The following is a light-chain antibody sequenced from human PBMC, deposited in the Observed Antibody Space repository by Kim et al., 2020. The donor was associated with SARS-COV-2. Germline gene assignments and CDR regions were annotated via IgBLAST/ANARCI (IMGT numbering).Light chain of an antibody. CDR2: GAS. V-gene: IGKV3-15*01. J-gene: IGKJ4*01. Sequence: VSPGERATLSCRASQSVNSNLAWYQQKPGQAPRLLIYGASTRATGIPARFSGSGSGTEFTLTISSLQSEDFAIYYCQQHSNWPLTFGGGTKVDIK. CDR1: QSVNSN. CDR3: QQHSNWPLT.